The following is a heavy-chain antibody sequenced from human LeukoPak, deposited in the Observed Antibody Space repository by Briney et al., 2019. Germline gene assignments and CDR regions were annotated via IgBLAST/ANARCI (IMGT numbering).Heavy chain of an antibody. D-gene: IGHD3-10*01. CDR3: ARHRLITMVRGVIGWFDP. J-gene: IGHJ5*02. CDR1: GGSISSSSYY. CDR2: IYYSGST. V-gene: IGHV4-39*01. Sequence: SETLSLTCTVSGGSISSSSYYWGWIRQPPGKGLEWIGSIYYSGSTYYNPSLRSRVTISVDTSKNQFSLKLSSVTAADTAVYYCARHRLITMVRGVIGWFDPWGQGTLVTVSS.